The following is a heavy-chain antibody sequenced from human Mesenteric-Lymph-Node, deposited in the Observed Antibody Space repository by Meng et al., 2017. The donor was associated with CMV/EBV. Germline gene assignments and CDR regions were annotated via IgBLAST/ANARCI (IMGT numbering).Heavy chain of an antibody. CDR3: ASKVGATADAFDI. J-gene: IGHJ3*02. CDR1: GGSFSGYY. CDR2: INHSGST. V-gene: IGHV4-34*01. D-gene: IGHD1-26*01. Sequence: SETLSLTCAVYGGSFSGYYWSWIRQPPGKGLEWIGEINHSGSTNYNPSLKSRVTISVDTSKNQFSLKLSSVTAADTAVYYCASKVGATADAFDIWGQGTMVTVSS.